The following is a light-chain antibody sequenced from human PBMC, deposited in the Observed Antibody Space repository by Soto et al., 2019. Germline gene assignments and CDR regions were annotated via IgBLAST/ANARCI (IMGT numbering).Light chain of an antibody. CDR3: AAWDDNMPGYV. Sequence: VLIQPPSASGTPGQRVTISCSGSSSNIGSHTVNWYQQLPGTAPKLLICRDNQRPSGVPDRFSGSKSGTSASLAISGLQSEDEADYYCAAWDDNMPGYVFGTGTKVTVL. V-gene: IGLV1-44*01. CDR2: RDN. J-gene: IGLJ1*01. CDR1: SSNIGSHT.